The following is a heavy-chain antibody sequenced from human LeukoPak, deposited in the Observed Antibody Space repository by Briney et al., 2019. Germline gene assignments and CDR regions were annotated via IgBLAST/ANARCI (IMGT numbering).Heavy chain of an antibody. CDR3: ARNHYHKIHSVMVTAPDY. J-gene: IGHJ4*02. Sequence: ASVKVSCKASGYTFTSYYMHWVRQAPGEGLEWMGIINPTGGSTSYAQKFQGRVTMTRDTSTSTVYMELSSLRSEDTAVYYCARNHYHKIHSVMVTAPDYWGQGTLVIVSS. CDR1: GYTFTSYY. CDR2: INPTGGST. V-gene: IGHV1-46*01. D-gene: IGHD2-21*02.